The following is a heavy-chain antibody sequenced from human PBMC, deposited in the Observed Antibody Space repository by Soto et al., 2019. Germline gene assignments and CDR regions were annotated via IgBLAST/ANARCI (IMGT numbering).Heavy chain of an antibody. V-gene: IGHV4-39*01. J-gene: IGHJ6*02. CDR2: IYYSGST. Sequence: PSETLSLTCTVSGGSISSSSYYWGWIRQPPGKGLEWIGSIYYSGSTYYNPSLKSRVTISVDTSKNQFSLKLSSVTAADTAVYYCARVAMVRGVTLVFYYYGMDVWGQGTTVTVSS. CDR3: ARVAMVRGVTLVFYYYGMDV. CDR1: GGSISSSSYY. D-gene: IGHD3-10*01.